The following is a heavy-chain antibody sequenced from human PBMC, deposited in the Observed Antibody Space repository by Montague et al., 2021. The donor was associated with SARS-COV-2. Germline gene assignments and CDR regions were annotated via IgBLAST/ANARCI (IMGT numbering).Heavy chain of an antibody. J-gene: IGHJ4*02. Sequence: CAISGVSVSSTAAAWNWIRQSPSRGLEWLGRTYYRSEWHTDYAVSVEGRLAIDADTSKNQFSLQLHSVTSEDSAVYYCASGWTLFDWGQGTLVTVSS. CDR1: GVSVSSTAAA. CDR3: ASGWTLFD. CDR2: TYYRSEWHT. D-gene: IGHD6-19*01. V-gene: IGHV6-1*01.